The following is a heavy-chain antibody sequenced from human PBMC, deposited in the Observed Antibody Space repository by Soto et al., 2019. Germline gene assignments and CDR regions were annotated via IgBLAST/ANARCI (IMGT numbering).Heavy chain of an antibody. D-gene: IGHD3-10*01. CDR2: ISYDGSNK. V-gene: IGHV3-30*18. CDR1: GFTFSSYG. CDR3: AKDDYYGSGSCDY. J-gene: IGHJ4*02. Sequence: QVKQVESGGGVGQPGRSLGLSCAASGFTFSSYGMHWVRQAPGKGLEWVAVISYDGSNKYYADSVKGRFTISRDNSKNTLYLQMNSLRAEDTAVYYCAKDDYYGSGSCDYWGQGTLVTVSS.